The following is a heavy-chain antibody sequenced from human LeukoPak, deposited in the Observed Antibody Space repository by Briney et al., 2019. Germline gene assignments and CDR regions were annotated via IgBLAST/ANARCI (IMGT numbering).Heavy chain of an antibody. CDR3: ARGQTWIQLWP. CDR2: IKQDGSEK. J-gene: IGHJ5*02. V-gene: IGHV3-7*04. Sequence: PGGSLRLSCAASGFTFSNYWMTWVRQAPGKGLEWVANIKQDGSEKYYVDSVKGRFNISRDNAKNSLYLQMNSLRDEDTAVYYCARGQTWIQLWPRGQGTLVTVPS. D-gene: IGHD5-18*01. CDR1: GFTFSNYW.